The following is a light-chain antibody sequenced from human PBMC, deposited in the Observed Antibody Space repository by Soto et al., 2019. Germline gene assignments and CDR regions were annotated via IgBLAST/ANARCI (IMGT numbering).Light chain of an antibody. CDR1: SSDVGGYNY. J-gene: IGLJ1*01. V-gene: IGLV2-11*01. CDR2: DVS. Sequence: QYAMTQPRSVSGSHGKSVTISCTGTSSDVGGYNYVSWYQQHPGKAPKLMIYDVSKRPSGVPDRFSGSKSGNTASLTISGLQAEDEADYYCCSYAGSYTYGFGTGAKVTVL. CDR3: CSYAGSYTYG.